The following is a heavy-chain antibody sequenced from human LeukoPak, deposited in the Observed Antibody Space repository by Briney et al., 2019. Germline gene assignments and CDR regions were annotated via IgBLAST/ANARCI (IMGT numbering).Heavy chain of an antibody. CDR1: GFTFTNYA. Sequence: GGSLRLSCAASGFTFTNYAMTWVRQAPGKGLEWVSSISASGLMTYYADSVKGRFTVSRDNSKNTLYLQMNSLRAEDTAVYYCAKPGSGYGASRYYYMDVWGKGTTVTVSS. CDR2: ISASGLMT. V-gene: IGHV3-23*01. CDR3: AKPGSGYGASRYYYMDV. J-gene: IGHJ6*03. D-gene: IGHD5-12*01.